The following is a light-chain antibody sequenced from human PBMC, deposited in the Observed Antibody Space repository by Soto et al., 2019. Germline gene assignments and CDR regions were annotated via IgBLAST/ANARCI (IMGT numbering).Light chain of an antibody. V-gene: IGLV1-40*01. Sequence: QSVLTQPPSVSGAPGQRVTISCTGSSSTIGAGFDVHWYQQLPGTAPKLLTYGDTNRPSGVPDRFSGSKSGTSASLVITGLQAEDEADYYCQSYDTALSVYVVFGGGTKVTVL. CDR1: SSTIGAGFD. CDR2: GDT. CDR3: QSYDTALSVYVV. J-gene: IGLJ2*01.